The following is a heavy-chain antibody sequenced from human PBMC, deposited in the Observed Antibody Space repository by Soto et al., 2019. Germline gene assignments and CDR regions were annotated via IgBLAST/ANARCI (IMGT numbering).Heavy chain of an antibody. CDR2: IYHSGST. V-gene: IGHV4-38-2*01. CDR3: AGCSSSDYYYGMDF. CDR1: GYSVSSGYY. Sequence: SETLSLTCAVSGYSVSSGYYWGWIRQPPGKGLEWIGSIYHSGSTYYNPSLKSRVTISVDTSKNQFSLKLSSVTAADTAVYYCAGCSSSDYYYGMDFWGQGTTVTVSS. D-gene: IGHD6-6*01. J-gene: IGHJ6*02.